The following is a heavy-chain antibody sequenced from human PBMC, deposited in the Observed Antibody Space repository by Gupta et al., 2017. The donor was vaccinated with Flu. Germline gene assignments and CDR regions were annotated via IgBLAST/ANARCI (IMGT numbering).Heavy chain of an antibody. Sequence: QVQLQESGPGLVKPSETLSLTCAVSGYSISSGYYRGWIRQPPGKGLEWIGSIYHSGSTYYNPSLKSRVTISVDTSKNQFSLKLSSVTAADTAVYYCASSIVGATILDYWGQGTLVTVSS. J-gene: IGHJ4*02. V-gene: IGHV4-38-2*01. CDR1: GYSISSGYY. CDR2: IYHSGST. CDR3: ASSIVGATILDY. D-gene: IGHD1-26*01.